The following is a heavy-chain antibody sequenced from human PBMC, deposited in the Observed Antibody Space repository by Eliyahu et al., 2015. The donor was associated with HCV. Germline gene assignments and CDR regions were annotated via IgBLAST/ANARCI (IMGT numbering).Heavy chain of an antibody. CDR2: IYFRGST. D-gene: IGHD3-10*01. J-gene: IGHJ4*02. V-gene: IGHV4-59*01. CDR3: ARGGSGSYPTFDY. CDR1: GGSISSYY. Sequence: QVQLQESGPGLVKPSETLSLTCTVSGGSISSYYWSWIRQPPGKGLEWIGYIYFRGSTNYNPSLKSRVTISVDTSKNQFSLKLSSVTAADTAVYYCARGGSGSYPTFDYWGQGTLVTVSS.